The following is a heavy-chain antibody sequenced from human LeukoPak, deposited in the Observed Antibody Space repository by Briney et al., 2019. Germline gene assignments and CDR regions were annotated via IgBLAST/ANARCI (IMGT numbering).Heavy chain of an antibody. J-gene: IGHJ4*02. CDR3: ASSPLAARPKLDY. D-gene: IGHD6-6*01. Sequence: PGGSLRLSCAASEFTFSNYAMNWVRQAPGKRPEWVSGISSGGGSIYYGDSVKGRFTISRDNSKNTLYLQMNSLSAEDTAVYYCASSPLAARPKLDYWGQGTLVTVSS. V-gene: IGHV3-23*02. CDR1: EFTFSNYA. CDR2: ISSGGGSI.